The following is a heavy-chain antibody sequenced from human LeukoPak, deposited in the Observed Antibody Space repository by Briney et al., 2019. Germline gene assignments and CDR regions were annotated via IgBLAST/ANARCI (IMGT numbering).Heavy chain of an antibody. Sequence: GALVKVSCKTSGYTFSRHGITWVRQAPGQGLEWMGWVSGYNGNTNYAQNVQGRVTMTTDTSTNTAYMELRSLRSDDTAVYYCAKDIHPGLDSGASCCFDYWGQGTPVTVSS. CDR2: VSGYNGNT. D-gene: IGHD3-22*01. J-gene: IGHJ4*02. CDR1: GYTFSRHG. CDR3: AKDIHPGLDSGASCCFDY. V-gene: IGHV1-18*01.